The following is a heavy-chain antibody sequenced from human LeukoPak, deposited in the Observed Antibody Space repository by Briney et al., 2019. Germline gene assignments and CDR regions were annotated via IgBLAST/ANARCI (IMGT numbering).Heavy chain of an antibody. V-gene: IGHV3-23*01. D-gene: IGHD3-22*01. Sequence: GGSLRLSCAASGFTFSKDDFHWVRQAPGKGLEWVSAISNDGGGTQYADFVEGRFTISRDNSKNTLFLQMSSLRAEDTALYYCAKGSSGYFADLWGQGTLVTVSS. CDR2: ISNDGGGT. CDR1: GFTFSKDD. CDR3: AKGSSGYFADL. J-gene: IGHJ5*02.